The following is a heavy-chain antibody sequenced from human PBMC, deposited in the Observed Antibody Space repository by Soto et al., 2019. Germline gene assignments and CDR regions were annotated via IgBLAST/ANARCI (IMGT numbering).Heavy chain of an antibody. Sequence: GGSLRLSCAASGFTFSSYGMNWVRQAPGKGLEWVSSISSSSSYIYYADSVKGRFTISRDNAKNSLYLQMSSLRAEDTAVYYCARDYGGYEYYYYGMHVWGQGTTGTVS. D-gene: IGHD5-12*01. CDR1: GFTFSSYG. J-gene: IGHJ6*02. CDR3: ARDYGGYEYYYYGMHV. CDR2: ISSSSSYI. V-gene: IGHV3-21*01.